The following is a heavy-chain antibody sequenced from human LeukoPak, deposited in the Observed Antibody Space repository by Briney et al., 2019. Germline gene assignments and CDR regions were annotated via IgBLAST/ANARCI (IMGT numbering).Heavy chain of an antibody. Sequence: SVKVSCKASGFTFTGSAMQWVRQARGQSLEGIGWIIVGSGNTNYAKKFQERVTITRDIYTSTAYMELSSLRSEDTAVYYCAADTSRGSYYYYYYMDVWGKGTTVTVSS. V-gene: IGHV1-58*02. J-gene: IGHJ6*03. D-gene: IGHD1-26*01. CDR3: AADTSRGSYYYYYYMDV. CDR2: IIVGSGNT. CDR1: GFTFTGSA.